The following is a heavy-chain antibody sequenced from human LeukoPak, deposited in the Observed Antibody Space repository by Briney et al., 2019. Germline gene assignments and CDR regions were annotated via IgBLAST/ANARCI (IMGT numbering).Heavy chain of an antibody. Sequence: PSETLSLTCTVSGGSISSGSYYWSWIRQPAGEGLEWIGRIYTSGSTNYNPSLKSRVTISVDTSKNQFSLKLSSVTAADTAVYYCASSPYYDYVWGSGDYYFDYWGQGTLVTVSS. D-gene: IGHD3-16*01. V-gene: IGHV4-61*02. CDR2: IYTSGST. CDR1: GGSISSGSYY. CDR3: ASSPYYDYVWGSGDYYFDY. J-gene: IGHJ4*02.